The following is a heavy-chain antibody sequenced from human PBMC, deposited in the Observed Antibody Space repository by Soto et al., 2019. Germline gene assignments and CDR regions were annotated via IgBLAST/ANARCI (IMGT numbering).Heavy chain of an antibody. CDR3: ARKEITMIVATPLLGMDV. V-gene: IGHV3-30*19. D-gene: IGHD3-22*01. J-gene: IGHJ6*02. CDR2: ISYDGSNK. CDR1: GFTLSSYG. Sequence: PGGSLRLSCAASGFTLSSYGIHWVRQAPGKGLEWVAFISYDGSNKYYADSVKGRFTISRDNSKNTLYLQMNSLRAEDTAVYYCARKEITMIVATPLLGMDVWGQGTTVTVSS.